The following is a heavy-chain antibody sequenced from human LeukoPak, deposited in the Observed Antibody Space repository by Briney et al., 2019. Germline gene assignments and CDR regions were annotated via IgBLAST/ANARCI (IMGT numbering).Heavy chain of an antibody. CDR3: ALNEAGSYFYYYYMDV. CDR2: IKRDGSEK. V-gene: IGHV3-7*01. Sequence: GGSLRLSCAASGFTFSSYWMSWVRQAPGKGLEWVANIKRDGSEKYYVDSVKGRFTISRDNAKNSLYLQMNSLRAEDTAVYYCALNEAGSYFYYYYMDVWGKGITVTVSS. J-gene: IGHJ6*03. CDR1: GFTFSSYW. D-gene: IGHD3-10*01.